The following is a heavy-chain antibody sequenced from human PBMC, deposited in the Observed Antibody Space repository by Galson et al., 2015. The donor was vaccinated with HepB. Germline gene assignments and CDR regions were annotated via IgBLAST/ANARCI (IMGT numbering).Heavy chain of an antibody. D-gene: IGHD6-19*01. J-gene: IGHJ4*02. Sequence: SLRLSCAASGFTFSSYGMHWVRQAPGKGLEWVAVISYDGSNKYYADSVKGRFTISRDNSKNTLYLQMNSLRAEDTAVYYCAKDIPSVAGTSHRPPSDYWGQGTLVTVSS. CDR3: AKDIPSVAGTSHRPPSDY. CDR2: ISYDGSNK. CDR1: GFTFSSYG. V-gene: IGHV3-30*18.